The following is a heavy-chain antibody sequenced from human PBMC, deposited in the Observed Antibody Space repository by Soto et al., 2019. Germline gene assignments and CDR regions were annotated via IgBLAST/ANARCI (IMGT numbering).Heavy chain of an antibody. CDR3: ERQAGYSRSRYFDS. V-gene: IGHV5-51*01. Sequence: PGESLKISCHGSGYSFTNYWIGWVRQMPGKGLEWMGIIYLGDSDTRYSPSFQGRVTFSVVKSISTAYLQWSSLKASVAAIYYCERQAGYSRSRYFDSWGHGTPVTVYS. D-gene: IGHD6-13*01. CDR1: GYSFTNYW. J-gene: IGHJ4*01. CDR2: IYLGDSDT.